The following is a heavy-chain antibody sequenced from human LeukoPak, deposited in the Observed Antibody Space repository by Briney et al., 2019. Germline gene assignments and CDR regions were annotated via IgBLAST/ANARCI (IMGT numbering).Heavy chain of an antibody. Sequence: SETLSLTCTVSGGSIRSYYWSWIRQSPGKGLEWIGYIYYSGSTNYNPSLKSRVTMSVDTSKNQFSLKLSSVTAADTAVYYCARDARNYYDSSGYYLSFDLWGRGTLVTVSS. CDR3: ARDARNYYDSSGYYLSFDL. J-gene: IGHJ2*01. CDR2: IYYSGST. V-gene: IGHV4-59*01. CDR1: GGSIRSYY. D-gene: IGHD3-22*01.